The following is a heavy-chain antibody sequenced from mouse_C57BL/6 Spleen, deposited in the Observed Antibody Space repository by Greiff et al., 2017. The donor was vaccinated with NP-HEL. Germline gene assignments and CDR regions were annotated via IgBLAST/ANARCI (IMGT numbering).Heavy chain of an antibody. CDR2: ISSGSSTI. CDR3: ARPPYGYDRGYYAMDY. V-gene: IGHV5-17*01. Sequence: EVQRVESGGGLVKPGGSLKLSCAASGFTFSDYGMHWVRQAPEKGLEWVAYISSGSSTIYYADTVKGRFTLSRDNAKNTLFLQMTSLRSEDTAMYYCARPPYGYDRGYYAMDYWGQGTSVTVSS. CDR1: GFTFSDYG. J-gene: IGHJ4*01. D-gene: IGHD2-2*01.